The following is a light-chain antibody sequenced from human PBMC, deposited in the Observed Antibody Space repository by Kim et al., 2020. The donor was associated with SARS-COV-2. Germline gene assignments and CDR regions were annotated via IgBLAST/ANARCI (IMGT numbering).Light chain of an antibody. CDR2: LGS. CDR3: MQALQTPYT. J-gene: IGKJ2*01. CDR1: QSLLLSNGYNY. V-gene: IGKV2-28*01. Sequence: DIVMTQSPLSLPVTPGEPASISCRSSQSLLLSNGYNYLDWYLQKPGQSPQLLIYLGSNRASGVPDRFSGSGSGTDFTLKISRVEAEDVGVYYCMQALQTPYTFGQGTKLEI.